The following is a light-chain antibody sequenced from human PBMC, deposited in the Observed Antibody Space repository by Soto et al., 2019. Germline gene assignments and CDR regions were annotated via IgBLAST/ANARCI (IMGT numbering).Light chain of an antibody. V-gene: IGKV3-15*01. CDR3: QQRSNWPPS. Sequence: EIVMTQSPATLSVSPGERATLSCRARQRISSNLAWYQQKPGQAPRLLIYGASTRATGIPARFSGSGSGTDFTLTISSLEPEDFAVYYCQQRSNWPPSFGQGTRLEIK. CDR2: GAS. CDR1: QRISSN. J-gene: IGKJ5*01.